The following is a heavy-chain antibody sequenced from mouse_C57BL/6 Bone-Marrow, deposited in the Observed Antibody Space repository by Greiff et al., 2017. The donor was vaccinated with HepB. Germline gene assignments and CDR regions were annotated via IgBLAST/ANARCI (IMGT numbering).Heavy chain of an antibody. CDR3: TGSSGLYFDY. CDR1: GFTFSNYW. J-gene: IGHJ2*01. V-gene: IGHV6-3*01. CDR2: IRLKSDNYAT. D-gene: IGHD3-2*02. Sequence: EVQLVESGGGLVQPGGSMKLSCVASGFTFSNYWMNWVRQSPEKGLEWVAQIRLKSDNYATHYAESVKGRFTISRDDSKSSVYLQMNNLRAEDTGIYYCTGSSGLYFDYWGQGTTLTVSS.